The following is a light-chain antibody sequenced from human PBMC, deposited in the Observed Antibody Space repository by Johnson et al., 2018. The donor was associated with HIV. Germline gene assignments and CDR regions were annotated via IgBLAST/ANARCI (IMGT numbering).Light chain of an antibody. Sequence: HSVLTQPPSVSAAPGQRVTISCSGSSSDIGNNYVSWYQQLPGTAPKLLIYDHNKRPSGIPDRFSGSQSGTSATLAITGLTTGDEADYYCGTWDSSLSAGPYVFGTGTKVTVL. V-gene: IGLV1-51*01. J-gene: IGLJ1*01. CDR3: GTWDSSLSAGPYV. CDR1: SSDIGNNY. CDR2: DHN.